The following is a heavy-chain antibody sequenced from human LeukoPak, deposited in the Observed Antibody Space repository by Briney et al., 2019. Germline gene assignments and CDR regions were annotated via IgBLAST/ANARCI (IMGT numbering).Heavy chain of an antibody. J-gene: IGHJ4*02. Sequence: GGSLRLSCAASGFTFSSYAMHWVRQAPGKGLEWVAVISYDGSNKYYADSVKGRFTISRDNSKNTLYLQMNSLRAEDTAVYYCAREDPSGYSSSWEFDYWGQGTLVTVSS. CDR3: AREDPSGYSSSWEFDY. CDR1: GFTFSSYA. V-gene: IGHV3-30*04. CDR2: ISYDGSNK. D-gene: IGHD6-13*01.